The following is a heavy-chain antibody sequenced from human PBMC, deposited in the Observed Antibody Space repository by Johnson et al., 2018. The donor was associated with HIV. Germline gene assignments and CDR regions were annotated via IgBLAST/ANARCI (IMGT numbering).Heavy chain of an antibody. CDR3: ARRDSGSLSFDL. CDR2: ISYDGSNK. J-gene: IGHJ3*01. CDR1: GFTFSSYG. V-gene: IGHV3-33*05. Sequence: QVQLVESGGGVVQPGRSLRLSCAASGFTFSSYGMHWVRQAPGKGLEWVAVISYDGSNKYYADSVKGRCTISRDNDKSSVYMQMNNLRAEDTAFYYCARRDSGSLSFDLWGQGTMVTVSS. D-gene: IGHD1-26*01.